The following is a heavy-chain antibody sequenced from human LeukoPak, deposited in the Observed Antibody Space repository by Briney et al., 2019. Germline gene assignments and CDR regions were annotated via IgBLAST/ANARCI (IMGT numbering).Heavy chain of an antibody. CDR1: GGSISSYY. Sequence: PSETLSLTCTVSGGSISSYYWSWIRQPPGKGLEWLGYIYYSGSTNYNPSLKSRVTISVDTSKNQFSLKLSSVTAADTAVYYCARGRPGELDYWGQGTLVTVSS. D-gene: IGHD7-27*01. CDR3: ARGRPGELDY. V-gene: IGHV4-59*01. CDR2: IYYSGST. J-gene: IGHJ4*02.